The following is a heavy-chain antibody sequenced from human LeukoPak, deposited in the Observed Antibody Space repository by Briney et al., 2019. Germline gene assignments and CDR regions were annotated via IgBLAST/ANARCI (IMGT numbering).Heavy chain of an antibody. D-gene: IGHD5-24*01. CDR1: GYTFTSYG. CDR3: ARDVGSGDGHNLDS. J-gene: IGHJ5*01. Sequence: GASVTVSCKGAGYTFTSYGFSWVRQAPGQGLEWIGWISAYSGNKKYGQRFQDRLTMTADASTSTSYMELRSLGSDDTAVYYCARDVGSGDGHNLDSWGHGTLVIASS. V-gene: IGHV1-18*01. CDR2: ISAYSGNK.